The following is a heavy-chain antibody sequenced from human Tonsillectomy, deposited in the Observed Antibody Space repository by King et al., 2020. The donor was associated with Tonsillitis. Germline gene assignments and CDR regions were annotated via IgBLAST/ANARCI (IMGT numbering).Heavy chain of an antibody. J-gene: IGHJ4*02. CDR1: GGSISSYY. D-gene: IGHD5-24*01. V-gene: IGHV4-59*01. CDR2: IYYSGST. CDR3: ASAVGYNFGTWHYFDY. Sequence: VQLQESGPGLVKSSETLSLTCTVSGGSISSYYWNWIRQPPGKGLEWIGYIYYSGSTNYNPSLKSRVTISVDTSKKQFSLTVSSVTAADTAVYYCASAVGYNFGTWHYFDYWGQGTLVTVSS.